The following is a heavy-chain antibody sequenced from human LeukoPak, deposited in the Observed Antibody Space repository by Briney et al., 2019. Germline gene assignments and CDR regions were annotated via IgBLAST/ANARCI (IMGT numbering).Heavy chain of an antibody. V-gene: IGHV3-21*01. CDR3: AREVDILTGYERGD. J-gene: IGHJ4*02. CDR1: GFTFSGYN. D-gene: IGHD3-9*01. CDR2: ISSSSSYT. Sequence: PGGSLRLSCAASGFTFSGYNINWVRQAPGKGLEWVSSISSSSSYTYYADSVKGRFTISRDNAKNSLYLQMNSLRAEDTAVYYCAREVDILTGYERGDWGQGTLVTVSS.